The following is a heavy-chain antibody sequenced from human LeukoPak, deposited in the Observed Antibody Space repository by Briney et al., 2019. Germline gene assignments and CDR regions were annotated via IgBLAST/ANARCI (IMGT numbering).Heavy chain of an antibody. Sequence: ASVKVSCKASGYTFTSYGISWVRQAPGQGLEWMGWISAYNGNTNYAQKLQGRVTMTTDTSTSTAYMELRSLRSDDTAVYYCARDKLWFGELSPSDYWGQGTLVTVSS. J-gene: IGHJ4*02. CDR3: ARDKLWFGELSPSDY. CDR2: ISAYNGNT. CDR1: GYTFTSYG. D-gene: IGHD3-10*01. V-gene: IGHV1-18*01.